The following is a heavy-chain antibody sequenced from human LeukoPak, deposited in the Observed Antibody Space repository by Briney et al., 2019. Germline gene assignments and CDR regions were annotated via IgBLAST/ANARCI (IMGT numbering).Heavy chain of an antibody. J-gene: IGHJ4*02. V-gene: IGHV1-2*06. CDR2: INPNSGGT. D-gene: IGHD4-17*01. Sequence: ASVKVSCKASGYTFTGYYMHWVRQAPGQGLEWMGRINPNSGGTNYAQKFQGRVTMTRGTSISTAYMELSRLRSDDTAVYYCAVNDYGDYVPSNWGQGTLVTVSS. CDR1: GYTFTGYY. CDR3: AVNDYGDYVPSN.